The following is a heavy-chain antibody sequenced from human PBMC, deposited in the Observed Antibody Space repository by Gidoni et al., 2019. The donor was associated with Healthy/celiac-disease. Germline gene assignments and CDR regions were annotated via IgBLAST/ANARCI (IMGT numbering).Heavy chain of an antibody. D-gene: IGHD6-19*01. CDR3: AREKGIAVAGTMYGMDV. CDR2: INPNSGGT. V-gene: IGHV1-2*02. J-gene: IGHJ6*02. Sequence: QVQLVQSGAEVKKPGASVKVSCKASGYTFTGYYMHWGRQAPGQGLEWMGWINPNSGGTNYAQKFQGRVTMTRDTSISTAYMELSRLRSDDTAVYYCAREKGIAVAGTMYGMDVWGQGTTVTVSS. CDR1: GYTFTGYY.